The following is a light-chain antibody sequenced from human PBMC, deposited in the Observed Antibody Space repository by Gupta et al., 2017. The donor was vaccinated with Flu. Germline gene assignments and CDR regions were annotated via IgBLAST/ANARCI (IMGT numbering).Light chain of an antibody. V-gene: IGKV1-39*01. CDR2: NAA. Sequence: DRVTIACRASQRIFTYLNWYQQKVGAAPKLLIYNAATLQSGVPSRFSGAGSGTDFTLTISNLQPEDFATYYCQQSYSPAERTFGQETKVEIK. CDR3: QQSYSPAERT. J-gene: IGKJ1*01. CDR1: QRIFTY.